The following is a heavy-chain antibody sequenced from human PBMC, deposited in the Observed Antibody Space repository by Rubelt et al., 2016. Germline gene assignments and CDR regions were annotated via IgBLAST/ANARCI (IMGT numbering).Heavy chain of an antibody. CDR1: GGSFSGFY. CDR3: ARRSPVAAGRNFDS. Sequence: QVQLQQWGAGLLRPSETLSLTCAVYGGSFSGFYWSWIRQSPGKGLEWIGEINHSGFANFKPSLKSRITMSVDTSKNQFALKGNVVTAADTAVYYCARRSPVAAGRNFDSWGQGTLVTVSS. CDR2: INHSGFA. V-gene: IGHV4-34*01. D-gene: IGHD6-19*01. J-gene: IGHJ4*02.